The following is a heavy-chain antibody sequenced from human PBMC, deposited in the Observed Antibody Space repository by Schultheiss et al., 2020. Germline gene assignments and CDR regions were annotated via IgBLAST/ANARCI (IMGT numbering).Heavy chain of an antibody. V-gene: IGHV1-2*04. CDR2: INPNSGGT. J-gene: IGHJ1*01. Sequence: GSVKVSCKASGYTFTGYYMHWVRQAPGQGLEWMGWINPNSGGTNYAQKFQGWVTMTRDTSISTAYMELSRLRSDDTAVYYCARDRVDSSSWSPDQYFQHWGKGTLVTVAS. D-gene: IGHD6-13*01. CDR1: GYTFTGYY. CDR3: ARDRVDSSSWSPDQYFQH.